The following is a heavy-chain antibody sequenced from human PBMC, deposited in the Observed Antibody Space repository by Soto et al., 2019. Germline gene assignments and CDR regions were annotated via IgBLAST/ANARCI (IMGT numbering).Heavy chain of an antibody. CDR2: ISSFGSTV. CDR3: ARIGVVGSRSLDN. Sequence: PGGSLRLSCAASGFNFRNYEMNWVRQAPGKGLEWVAYISSFGSTVFYPDSVRGRFTVSRDNAKNSMFLEMKTLRAEDTAVYYCARIGVVGSRSLDNWGQGTLVTVSS. J-gene: IGHJ4*02. D-gene: IGHD2-2*01. CDR1: GFNFRNYE. V-gene: IGHV3-48*03.